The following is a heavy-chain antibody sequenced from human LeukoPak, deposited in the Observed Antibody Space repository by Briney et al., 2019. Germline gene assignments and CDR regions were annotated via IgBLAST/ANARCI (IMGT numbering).Heavy chain of an antibody. CDR3: ARLKRKAYDDQTDY. CDR2: INHSGST. CDR1: GGSISSSSYY. D-gene: IGHD5-12*01. J-gene: IGHJ4*02. Sequence: NPSETLSLTCTVSGGSISSSSYYWGWIRQPPGKGLEWIGEINHSGSTNYNPSLKSRVTISVDTSKNQFSLKLSSVTAADTAVYYCARLKRKAYDDQTDYWGQGTLVTVSP. V-gene: IGHV4-39*07.